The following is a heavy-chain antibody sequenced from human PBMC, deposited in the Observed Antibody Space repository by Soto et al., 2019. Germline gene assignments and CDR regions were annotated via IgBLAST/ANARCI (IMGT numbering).Heavy chain of an antibody. CDR1: GGTFSSYA. J-gene: IGHJ5*02. CDR3: ARSSLEYSSSSWEYSWFDP. Sequence: SVKVSCKASGGTFSSYAISWVRQAPGQGLEWMGGIIPIFGTANYAQKFQGRVTITADESTSTAYMELSSLRSEDTAVYYCARSSLEYSSSSWEYSWFDPWGQGTLVTVSS. D-gene: IGHD6-6*01. CDR2: IIPIFGTA. V-gene: IGHV1-69*13.